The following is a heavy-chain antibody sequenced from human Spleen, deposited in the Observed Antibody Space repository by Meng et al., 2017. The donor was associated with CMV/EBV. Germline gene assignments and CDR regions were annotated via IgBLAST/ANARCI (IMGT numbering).Heavy chain of an antibody. J-gene: IGHJ5*02. Sequence: SETLSLTCTVSGGFIRSTSYYWGFIRQPPGKGLEWIGSIYYGGRTFYNPSLKSRVTISVDTSKNQFSLKLSSVTAADTAVYYCARVGWYNWFDPWGQGTLVTVSS. CDR3: ARVGWYNWFDP. CDR2: IYYGGRT. D-gene: IGHD2-8*01. V-gene: IGHV4-39*01. CDR1: GGFIRSTSYY.